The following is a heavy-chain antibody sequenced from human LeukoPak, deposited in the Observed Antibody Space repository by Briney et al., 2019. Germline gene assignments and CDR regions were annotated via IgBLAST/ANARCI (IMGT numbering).Heavy chain of an antibody. CDR2: ISSSTIYI. Sequence: PGGSLRLSCAASGLTFSNYGTHWVRQAPGKGLEWVSSISSSTIYIYYADSVKGRFTISRDNAKNSLYLQMNSLRAEGTAVYYCARGPRGNWNYPPWDYWGQGTLVTVSS. J-gene: IGHJ4*02. D-gene: IGHD1-7*01. CDR1: GLTFSNYG. V-gene: IGHV3-21*01. CDR3: ARGPRGNWNYPPWDY.